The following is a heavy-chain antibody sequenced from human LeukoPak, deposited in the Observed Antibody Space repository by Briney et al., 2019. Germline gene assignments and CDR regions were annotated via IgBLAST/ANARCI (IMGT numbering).Heavy chain of an antibody. V-gene: IGHV1-46*01. CDR3: ARGPSITMVRGGQWYYYMDV. J-gene: IGHJ6*03. CDR2: INPSGGST. CDR1: GYTFTGYY. D-gene: IGHD3-10*01. Sequence: ASVKVSCEASGYTFTGYYMHWVRQAPGQGLEWMGWINPSGGSTNYAQKFQGRVTMTRDTSTSTVYMELSSLRSEDTAVYYCARGPSITMVRGGQWYYYMDVWGKGTTVTISS.